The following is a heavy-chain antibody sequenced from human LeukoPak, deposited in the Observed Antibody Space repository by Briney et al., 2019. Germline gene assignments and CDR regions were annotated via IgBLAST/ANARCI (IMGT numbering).Heavy chain of an antibody. CDR3: AKGSYYDSSGSFYFDY. J-gene: IGHJ4*01. V-gene: IGHV3-30*18. D-gene: IGHD3-22*01. CDR1: GFTFSSYG. CDR2: ISYDGSNK. Sequence: PGRSLRLSCAASGFTFSSYGMHWVRQAPGKGLEWVAVISYDGSNKYYADSVKGRFTISRDNSKNTLYVQVNSLGTEDTAAYYCAKGSYYDSSGSFYFDYWGQEPWSPSPQ.